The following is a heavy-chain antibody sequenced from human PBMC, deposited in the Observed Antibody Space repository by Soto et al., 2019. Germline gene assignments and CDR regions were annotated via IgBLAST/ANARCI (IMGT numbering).Heavy chain of an antibody. D-gene: IGHD3-9*01. CDR2: IYYSGST. J-gene: IGHJ6*02. CDR3: ARTTLRYFDWLPDMGMDV. V-gene: IGHV4-30-4*01. CDR1: GGSISSGGYY. Sequence: SETLSLTCTVSGGSISSGGYYWSWIRHHPGKGLEWIGYIYYSGSTYYNPSLKSRVTISVDTSKNQFSLKLSSVTAADTAVYYCARTTLRYFDWLPDMGMDVWGQGTTVT.